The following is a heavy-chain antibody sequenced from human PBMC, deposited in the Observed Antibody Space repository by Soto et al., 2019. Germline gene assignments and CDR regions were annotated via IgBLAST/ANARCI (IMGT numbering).Heavy chain of an antibody. D-gene: IGHD2-2*01. V-gene: IGHV4-59*01. CDR3: ARDHRYQLLGRGNWLDP. J-gene: IGHJ5*02. CDR2: IYYSGST. Sequence: SETLSLTCTVSGGSISSYYWSWIRQPPGKGLEWIGYIYYSGSTNYNPSLKSRVTISVDTSKNQFSLKLSSVTAADTAVYYCARDHRYQLLGRGNWLDPWGQGTLVTVSS. CDR1: GGSISSYY.